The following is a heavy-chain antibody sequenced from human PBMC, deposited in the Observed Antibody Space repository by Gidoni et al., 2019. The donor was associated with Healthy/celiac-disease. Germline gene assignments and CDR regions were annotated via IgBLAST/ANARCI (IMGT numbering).Heavy chain of an antibody. D-gene: IGHD5-12*01. Sequence: QVQLQQWGAGLLKPSETLSLTCAVYGGSFSGYYWSWIRQPPGKGLEWIGEINHSGSTNYNPSLKSRVTISVDTSKNQFSLKLSSVTAADTAVYYCASFAFVDIVATIPLVDVWGQGTTVTVSS. CDR1: GGSFSGYY. CDR2: INHSGST. CDR3: ASFAFVDIVATIPLVDV. V-gene: IGHV4-34*01. J-gene: IGHJ6*02.